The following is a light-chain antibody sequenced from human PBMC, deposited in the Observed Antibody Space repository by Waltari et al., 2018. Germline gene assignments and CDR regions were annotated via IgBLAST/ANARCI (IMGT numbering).Light chain of an antibody. CDR3: SSYTSTTTPFV. J-gene: IGLJ1*01. CDR2: DVN. Sequence: QSALTQPASVSGSPGQSITISCPGTSSDLGRYNYVSWYQQHPGKALKLIIYDVNNRPSGISGRFSGAKSANTASLTISGLQVEDEADYFCSSYTSTTTPFVFGSGTKVTVL. V-gene: IGLV2-14*03. CDR1: SSDLGRYNY.